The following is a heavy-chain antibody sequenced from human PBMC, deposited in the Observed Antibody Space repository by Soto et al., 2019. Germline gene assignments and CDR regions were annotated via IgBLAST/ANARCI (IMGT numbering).Heavy chain of an antibody. CDR1: GTSLSGHF. Sequence: SETLSLTCTVSGTSLSGHFWSWMRQPPGKGLEWIGYGYYSGSTLYNPSLKSRVTISLDTSKNHFSLRLNSVTSADTAVYYCARGVYLSLVRTGWFDPWGQGTLVTVSS. CDR2: GYYSGST. V-gene: IGHV4-59*11. J-gene: IGHJ5*02. D-gene: IGHD3-10*01. CDR3: ARGVYLSLVRTGWFDP.